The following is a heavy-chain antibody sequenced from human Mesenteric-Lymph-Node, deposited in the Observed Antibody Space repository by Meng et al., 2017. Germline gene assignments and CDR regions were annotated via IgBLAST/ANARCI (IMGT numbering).Heavy chain of an antibody. CDR2: ITSSSSYI. CDR3: ARDRGDGYNAIDS. CDR1: GFTFSSYS. V-gene: IGHV3-21*01. J-gene: IGHJ4*02. Sequence: GESLKISCAASGFTFSSYSINWVRQAPGKGLEWVSSITSSSSYIYYADSVKGRFTISRDNAKNSLYLQMNSLRAEDTAVYYCARDRGDGYNAIDSWGQGTLVTVSS. D-gene: IGHD5-24*01.